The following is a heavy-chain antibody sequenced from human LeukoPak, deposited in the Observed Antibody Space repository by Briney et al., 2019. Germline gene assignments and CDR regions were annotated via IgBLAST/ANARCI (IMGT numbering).Heavy chain of an antibody. J-gene: IGHJ5*02. CDR3: ARDLGQYYDTSDNWFDP. Sequence: GGSLRLSCGASGFTFSSYGMHWVRQAPGKGLVWVSRINSDGINTSYADSVKGRFTISRDNAKNTLNLQMNSLRAEDTAVYYCARDLGQYYDTSDNWFDPWGQGTLVTVSS. D-gene: IGHD3-22*01. V-gene: IGHV3-74*01. CDR2: INSDGINT. CDR1: GFTFSSYG.